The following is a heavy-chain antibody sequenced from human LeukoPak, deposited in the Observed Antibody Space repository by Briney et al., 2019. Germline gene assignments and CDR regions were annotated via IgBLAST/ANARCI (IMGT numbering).Heavy chain of an antibody. D-gene: IGHD1-14*01. CDR1: GFTFGDYT. Sequence: GGSLRLSCTTSGFTFGDYTMTWVRQAPGRGLEWVGFIRVKAYGGTTEYAASVKGRFTISRDDFKSIAYLQMNSLKTEDTAVYYCTTDYNSRNHLDAFDIWGRGTMVTVSS. CDR2: IRVKAYGGTT. J-gene: IGHJ3*02. CDR3: TTDYNSRNHLDAFDI. V-gene: IGHV3-49*04.